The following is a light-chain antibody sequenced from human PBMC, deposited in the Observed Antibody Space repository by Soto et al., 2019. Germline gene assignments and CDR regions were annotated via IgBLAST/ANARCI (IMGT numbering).Light chain of an antibody. CDR1: QGVSSN. CDR3: QQYNDWPVT. Sequence: EILMTQSPATLSVSPGERATLSCRASQGVSSNLAWYQQKPGQAPSLLIYSAFTRATGIPARFSGTGSGTEFTLTISSLEYEDFALYYCQQYNDWPVTLGQGTKVDIK. V-gene: IGKV3-15*01. J-gene: IGKJ1*01. CDR2: SAF.